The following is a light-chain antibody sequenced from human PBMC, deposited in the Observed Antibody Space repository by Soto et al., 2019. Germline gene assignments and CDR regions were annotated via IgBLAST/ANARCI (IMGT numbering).Light chain of an antibody. V-gene: IGKV3-15*01. J-gene: IGKJ3*01. CDR1: ESISRN. CDR2: GAS. CDR3: QQYMNWPPRT. Sequence: EIVMTQSPATLSVSPGERVTLSCRASESISRNLAWYQQKPGQAPRLLIYGASSRDTGVPARFSGGGSGTEVTLTISSLQSEDSAVYFCQQYMNWPPRTFGPGTKVDV.